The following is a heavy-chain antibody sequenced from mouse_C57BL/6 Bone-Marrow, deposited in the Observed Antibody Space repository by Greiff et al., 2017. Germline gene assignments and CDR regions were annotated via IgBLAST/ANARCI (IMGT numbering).Heavy chain of an antibody. J-gene: IGHJ3*01. CDR2: ISYDGSN. Sequence: EVKLLESGPGLVKPSQSLSLTCSVTGYSITSGYYWNWIRQFPGNKLEWMGYISYDGSNNYNPSLKNLISITRDTSKNQFFLKLNSVTTEDTATYYCSRNRRFAYWGQGTLVTVSA. CDR3: SRNRRFAY. CDR1: GYSITSGYY. V-gene: IGHV3-6*01.